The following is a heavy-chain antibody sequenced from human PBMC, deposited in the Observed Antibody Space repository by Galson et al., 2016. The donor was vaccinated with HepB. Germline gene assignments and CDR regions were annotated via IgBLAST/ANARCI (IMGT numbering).Heavy chain of an antibody. CDR3: VRSCRTSSGASLCYFDS. V-gene: IGHV3-21*01. CDR1: GFTLSSHS. J-gene: IGHJ4*02. CDR2: SSGSGYFI. Sequence: SLRLSCAASGFTLSSHSMNWVRQAPGKGLEWVSSSSGSGYFIFYADSVKGRFTVSRDNAKNSLYLQMNSLRAEDTAVYYCVRSCRTSSGASLCYFDSWGQGTLVTVSS. D-gene: IGHD3-16*01.